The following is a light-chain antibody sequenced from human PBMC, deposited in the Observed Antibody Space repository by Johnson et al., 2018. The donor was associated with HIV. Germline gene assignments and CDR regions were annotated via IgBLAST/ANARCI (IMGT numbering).Light chain of an antibody. Sequence: QSVLTQPPSVSAAPGQKVTISCSGSSSNIGNNYVSWYQQFPGTAPKLLIYDNNQRPSGIPDRFSVSKSGTSATLGITGLQTGDEADYYCGTWDSTLSAPHYVFGTGTNVTVL. CDR3: GTWDSTLSAPHYV. CDR2: DNN. V-gene: IGLV1-51*01. CDR1: SSNIGNNY. J-gene: IGLJ1*01.